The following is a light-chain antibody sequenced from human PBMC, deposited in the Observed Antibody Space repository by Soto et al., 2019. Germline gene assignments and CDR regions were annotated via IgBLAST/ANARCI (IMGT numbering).Light chain of an antibody. CDR2: GDN. J-gene: IGLJ1*01. CDR3: QFYDSSLTTSV. CDR1: SSNIGAEYD. V-gene: IGLV1-40*01. Sequence: QSVLTQPPSVSGAPGQRVAISCTGSSSNIGAEYDVHWYQQLPGTAPKRLIYGDNNRPSGAPDRFSGSKSGTSASLAITGLQPEGEADYYCQFYDSSLTTSVFGTGTKLTVL.